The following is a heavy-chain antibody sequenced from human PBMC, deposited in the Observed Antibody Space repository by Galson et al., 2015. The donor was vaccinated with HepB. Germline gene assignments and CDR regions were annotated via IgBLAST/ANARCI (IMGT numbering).Heavy chain of an antibody. CDR2: IDPSDSYT. CDR1: GYSFTSYW. J-gene: IGHJ6*02. CDR3: ANGDSSEGYYYYGMDV. D-gene: IGHD6-19*01. Sequence: QSGAEVKKPGESLRISCKGSGYSFTSYWISWVRQMPGKGLEWMGRIDPSDSYTNYSPSFQGHVTISADKSISTAYLQWSSLKASDTAMYYCANGDSSEGYYYYGMDVWGQGTTVTVSS. V-gene: IGHV5-10-1*01.